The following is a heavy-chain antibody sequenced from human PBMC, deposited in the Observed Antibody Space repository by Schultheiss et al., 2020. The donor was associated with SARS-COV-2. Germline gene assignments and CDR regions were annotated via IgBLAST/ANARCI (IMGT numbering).Heavy chain of an antibody. Sequence: ASVKVSCKASGYTFTSYAMHWVRQAPGQRLEWMGWINAGNGNTKYSQKFQGRVTITRDTSASTAYMELSSLRSEDTAVYYCERDRGDYYYGSGSYDVGWFDPWGQGTLVTVSS. D-gene: IGHD3-10*01. J-gene: IGHJ5*02. CDR3: ERDRGDYYYGSGSYDVGWFDP. CDR2: INAGNGNT. V-gene: IGHV1-3*01. CDR1: GYTFTSYA.